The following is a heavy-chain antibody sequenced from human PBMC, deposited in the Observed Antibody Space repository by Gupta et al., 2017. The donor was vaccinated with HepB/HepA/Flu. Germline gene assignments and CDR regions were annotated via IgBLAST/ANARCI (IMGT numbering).Heavy chain of an antibody. D-gene: IGHD1-14*01. Sequence: EVQLVESGGGLVQPGGSLRLYCAASGFTFSSYWMFWVRQAPGKGPEFVANIKRDGSVQSYLDSVRGRFTVSRDNAKNSLFLEMDSLRVEDTAVYYCARDWSPKISNRYYDALDLWGQGTMVTVSS. CDR1: GFTFSSYW. CDR2: IKRDGSVQ. V-gene: IGHV3-7*01. CDR3: ARDWSPKISNRYYDALDL. J-gene: IGHJ3*01.